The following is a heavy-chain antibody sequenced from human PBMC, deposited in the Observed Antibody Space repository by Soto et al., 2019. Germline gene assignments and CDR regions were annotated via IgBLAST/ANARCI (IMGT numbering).Heavy chain of an antibody. V-gene: IGHV1-69*01. D-gene: IGHD6-6*01. Sequence: QVQLVQSGAEVKKPGSSVKVSCKASGGTFSSYAISWVRQAPGQGLEWMGGIIPIFGTANYAQKFQGRVTITADESTSTAYMELSSLRSEDTAVYSCARKPKSISSSARVSYYYYCMDVWGQGTTGTVSS. CDR3: ARKPKSISSSARVSYYYYCMDV. CDR2: IIPIFGTA. J-gene: IGHJ6*02. CDR1: GGTFSSYA.